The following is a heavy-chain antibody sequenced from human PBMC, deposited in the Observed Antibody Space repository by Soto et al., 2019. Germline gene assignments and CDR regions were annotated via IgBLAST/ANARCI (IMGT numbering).Heavy chain of an antibody. J-gene: IGHJ5*02. CDR3: AKNSGWFNT. CDR1: VFPFSSTD. V-gene: IGHV3-23*01. D-gene: IGHD3-10*01. Sequence: GSLRLACAASVFPFSSTDMTWVRQAPGKGLDWVSTIDGSGGTTYYADSVKGRFTISRDNSMNTVYLQMNSLRADDTALYYCAKNSGWFNTWGQGALVTVSS. CDR2: IDGSGGTT.